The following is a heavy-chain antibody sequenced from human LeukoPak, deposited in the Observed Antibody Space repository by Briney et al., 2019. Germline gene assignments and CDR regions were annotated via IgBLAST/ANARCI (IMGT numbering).Heavy chain of an antibody. CDR1: GFTVSNNY. Sequence: GGSPRLSCAASGFTVSNNYMSWVRQAPGKGLEWVSVIYSGGSTYYADSVKGRFTISRDNSKNTLYLQMNSLRAEDTAVYYCAREGGPVVPAADYWGQGTLVTVSS. V-gene: IGHV3-66*02. J-gene: IGHJ4*02. CDR3: AREGGPVVPAADY. CDR2: IYSGGST. D-gene: IGHD2-2*01.